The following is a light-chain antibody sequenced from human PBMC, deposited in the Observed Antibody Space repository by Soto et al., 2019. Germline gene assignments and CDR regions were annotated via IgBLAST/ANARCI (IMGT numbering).Light chain of an antibody. J-gene: IGKJ4*01. V-gene: IGKV1-5*03. CDR3: QRYNDYPLT. CDR1: QSISSW. CDR2: NAS. Sequence: DIQMTQSPSTLSASVGDRVTITCRASQSISSWLAWYQQKPGKAPKLLVYNASSLQSGVPSRFSGSGSGTEFTLTISSLQPDDFATYYCQRYNDYPLTFGGGTRVEIK.